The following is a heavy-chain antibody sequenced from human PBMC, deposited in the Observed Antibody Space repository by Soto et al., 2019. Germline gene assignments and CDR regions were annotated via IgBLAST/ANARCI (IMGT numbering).Heavy chain of an antibody. J-gene: IGHJ6*02. D-gene: IGHD3-10*01. CDR1: GYTFTGHY. CDR2: LKSDNGGT. CDR3: ARDLCPLGSGSPCPLYGLDI. Sequence: QVQLVQSGAEVKPPGASVKVSCKASGYTFTGHYMHWVRQVSGKRLEYLGWLKSDNGGTYYTPSIQGRVTFTRYTSTSTGYMELSVLQSDDTAVYFCARDLCPLGSGSPCPLYGLDIWGQGTTVVVSS. V-gene: IGHV1-2*02.